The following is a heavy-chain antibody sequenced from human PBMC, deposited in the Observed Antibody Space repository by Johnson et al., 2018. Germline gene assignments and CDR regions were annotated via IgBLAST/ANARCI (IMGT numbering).Heavy chain of an antibody. CDR3: ARDSEVELNYYYYYYMDV. CDR2: ISCDGSNK. CDR1: GFTFSSYA. V-gene: IGHV3-30-3*01. D-gene: IGHD5-24*01. Sequence: VQLVESGGGVVQPGRSLRLSCAASGFTFSSYAMHWVRQAPGKGLEWVAVISCDGSNKYYADSVKGRVTISRDNSKNTLYLQMNSLRAEDTAVYYWARDSEVELNYYYYYYMDVWGKGTTVTVSS. J-gene: IGHJ6*03.